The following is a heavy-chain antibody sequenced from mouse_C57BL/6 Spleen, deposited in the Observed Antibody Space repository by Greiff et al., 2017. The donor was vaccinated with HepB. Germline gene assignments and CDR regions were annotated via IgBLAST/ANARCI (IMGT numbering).Heavy chain of an antibody. CDR2: IDPSDSET. CDR1: GYTFTSYW. J-gene: IGHJ3*01. D-gene: IGHD2-4*01. V-gene: IGHV1-52*01. Sequence: VQLQQSGAELVRPGSSVKLSCKASGYTFTSYWMHWVKQRPIQGLEWIGNIDPSDSETHYNQKFKEKATLTVDKSSSTAYMQLSSLTSEDSAVYYCASGDYDEGAWFAYWGQGTLVTVSA. CDR3: ASGDYDEGAWFAY.